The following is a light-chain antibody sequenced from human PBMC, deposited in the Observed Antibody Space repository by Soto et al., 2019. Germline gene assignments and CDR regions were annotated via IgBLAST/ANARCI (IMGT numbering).Light chain of an antibody. CDR2: GAS. CDR3: QQYASSPYT. J-gene: IGKJ2*01. CDR1: QSISSSY. Sequence: EIVFTHSSGTLSFSPVERATLSCRASQSISSSYLAWYQQKPGQAPRLLIYGASRRATGIPDRFSGRESGTDFTLTITTLEPEDSAVYFCQQYASSPYTFGQGTKV. V-gene: IGKV3-20*01.